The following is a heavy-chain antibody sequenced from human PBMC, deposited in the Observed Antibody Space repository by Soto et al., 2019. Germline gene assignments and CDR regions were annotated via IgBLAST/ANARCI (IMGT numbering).Heavy chain of an antibody. J-gene: IGHJ4*02. CDR1: GFTFGDYA. CDR3: ANEQMLVAPYPFYFEF. CDR2: IRSRTYGETT. Sequence: KPGGSLRLSCTASGFTFGDYAMSWFRQAPGKGLEWVGFIRSRTYGETTEFAASVKGRFTISRDDSRSIAYLQMSSLKIEDTAVYYCANEQMLVAPYPFYFEFWGQGTLVTVSS. D-gene: IGHD2-15*01. V-gene: IGHV3-49*05.